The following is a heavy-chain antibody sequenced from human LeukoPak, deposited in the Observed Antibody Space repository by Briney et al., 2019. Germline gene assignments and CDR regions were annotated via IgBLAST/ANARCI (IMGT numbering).Heavy chain of an antibody. CDR1: GGSISSYY. D-gene: IGHD2-15*01. J-gene: IGHJ6*02. Sequence: SETLSLTCTVSGGSISSYYWSWLRQPPGKGLEWIGYIYYSGSTNYNPSLKSRVTISVDTSKNQFSLKLSSVTAADTAVYYCARGPCSGGSCYDPGYYYYGMDVWGQGTTVTVSS. V-gene: IGHV4-59*08. CDR3: ARGPCSGGSCYDPGYYYYGMDV. CDR2: IYYSGST.